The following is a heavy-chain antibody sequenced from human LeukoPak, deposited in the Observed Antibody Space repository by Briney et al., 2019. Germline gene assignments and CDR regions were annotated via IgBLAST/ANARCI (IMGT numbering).Heavy chain of an antibody. CDR2: ISWNSDTK. D-gene: IGHD1-14*01. CDR1: GFTFDDYA. Sequence: GGSLRLSCGASGFTFDDYAMHWVRQAPGKGLEWVSGISWNSDTKGYADSVKGRFTISRDNAKNSLYLQMNSLRAEDTALYYCAKDKGAVPGINYFDYWGQGTLVTDSS. J-gene: IGHJ4*02. V-gene: IGHV3-9*01. CDR3: AKDKGAVPGINYFDY.